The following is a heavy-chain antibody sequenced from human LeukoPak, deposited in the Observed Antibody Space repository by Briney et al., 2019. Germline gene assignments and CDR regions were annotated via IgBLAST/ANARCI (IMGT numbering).Heavy chain of an antibody. D-gene: IGHD5-18*01. CDR3: ARAHNLVGTAMVAQRYFDY. J-gene: IGHJ4*02. CDR2: INHSGST. V-gene: IGHV4-39*07. CDR1: GGSLSSSGYY. Sequence: SSETLSLTCTVSGGSLSSSGYYWGWIRQPPGKGLEWIGEINHSGSTNYNPSLKSRVTISVDTSKNQFSLKLSSVTAADTAVYYCARAHNLVGTAMVAQRYFDYWGQGTLVTVSS.